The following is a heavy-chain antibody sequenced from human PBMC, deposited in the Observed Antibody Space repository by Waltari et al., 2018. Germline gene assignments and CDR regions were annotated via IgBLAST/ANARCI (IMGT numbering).Heavy chain of an antibody. Sequence: EVQLVESGGGLVKPGGSLRLSCAASGFTFSSYSMNWVRQAPGKWLEWVSSISSSSSYIYYADSGKGRFTISRDNAKNSLYLQMNSLRAEDTAVYYCAREVPNMDVWGKGTTVTISS. J-gene: IGHJ6*03. V-gene: IGHV3-21*02. CDR1: GFTFSSYS. CDR3: AREVPNMDV. CDR2: ISSSSSYI.